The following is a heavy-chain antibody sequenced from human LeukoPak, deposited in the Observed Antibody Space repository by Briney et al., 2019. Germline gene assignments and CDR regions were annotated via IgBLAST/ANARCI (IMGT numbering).Heavy chain of an antibody. Sequence: ASVKVSCTASGYTFTSYYMHWVRQAPGQGLEWMGIINPSGGSTSYAQKFQGRVTMTRDTSTSTVYMELSSLRSEDTAVYYCARFSSSFRGIDYWGQGTLVNVSS. CDR3: ARFSSSFRGIDY. CDR2: INPSGGST. D-gene: IGHD6-13*01. J-gene: IGHJ4*02. V-gene: IGHV1-46*01. CDR1: GYTFTSYY.